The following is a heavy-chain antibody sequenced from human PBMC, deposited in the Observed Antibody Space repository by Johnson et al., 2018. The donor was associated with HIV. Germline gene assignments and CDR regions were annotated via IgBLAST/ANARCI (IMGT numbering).Heavy chain of an antibody. CDR2: ISYDGSNK. CDR1: GFTFSSYG. V-gene: IGHV3-30*03. D-gene: IGHD3-22*01. Sequence: VQLVESGGGLVQPGRSLRLSCAASGFTFSSYGMHWVRQAPGKGLEWVAVISYDGSNKYYADSVKGRFTISRDNSKNTLYLQMNSLRAEDTAVYYCAGDYDSSGYTEKADAFDIWGQGTMVTVSS. J-gene: IGHJ3*02. CDR3: AGDYDSSGYTEKADAFDI.